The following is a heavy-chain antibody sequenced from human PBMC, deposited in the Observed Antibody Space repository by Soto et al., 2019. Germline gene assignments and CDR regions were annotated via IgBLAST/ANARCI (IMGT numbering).Heavy chain of an antibody. D-gene: IGHD2-15*01. CDR2: ISAYNGNT. CDR1: GYTFTSYG. V-gene: IGHV1-18*01. CDR3: ARDTIDIVVVAASDYYYYMDV. Sequence: ASVKVSCKASGYTFTSYGISWVRQAPGQGLEWMGWISAYNGNTNYAQKLQGRVTTTTDTSTSTAYMELRSLRSDDTAVYYCARDTIDIVVVAASDYYYYMDVWGKGTTVTVSS. J-gene: IGHJ6*03.